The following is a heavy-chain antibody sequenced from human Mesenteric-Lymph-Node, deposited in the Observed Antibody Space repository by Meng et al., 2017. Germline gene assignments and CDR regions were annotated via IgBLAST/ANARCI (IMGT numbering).Heavy chain of an antibody. Sequence: SVKVSCKASGGTFSSYAISWARQAPGQGLEWMGGIIPIFGTANYAQKFQGRVTMTRDTSTSTVYMELSSLRSEDTAVYYCARGHYYERTPGAFEIWGQGTMVTVSS. CDR3: ARGHYYERTPGAFEI. CDR2: IIPIFGTA. CDR1: GGTFSSYA. J-gene: IGHJ3*02. D-gene: IGHD3-16*01. V-gene: IGHV1-69*05.